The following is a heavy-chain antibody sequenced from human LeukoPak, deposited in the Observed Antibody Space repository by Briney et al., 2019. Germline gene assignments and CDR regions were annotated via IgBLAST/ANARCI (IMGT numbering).Heavy chain of an antibody. J-gene: IGHJ4*02. V-gene: IGHV1-18*01. D-gene: IGHD2-15*01. CDR2: ISAYNGNT. CDR1: GYTFTSYG. CDR3: ARDCSGGSCYWGLDY. Sequence: GASVKVSCKASGYTFTSYGISWVRQAPGQGLEWMGWISAYNGNTNYAQKLQGRVTMTTVTSTSTAYMELRSLRSDDTAVYYCARDCSGGSCYWGLDYWGQGTLVTVSS.